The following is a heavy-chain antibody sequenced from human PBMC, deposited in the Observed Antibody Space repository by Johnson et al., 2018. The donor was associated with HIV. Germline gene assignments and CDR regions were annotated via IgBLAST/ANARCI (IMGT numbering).Heavy chain of an antibody. J-gene: IGHJ3*02. V-gene: IGHV3-7*01. D-gene: IGHD2-2*01. CDR2: IKHDGSEK. CDR1: GFTLSSYW. Sequence: VQLLESGGGLVQPGGSLRLSCAASGFTLSSYWMSWVRQAPGRGLEWVANIKHDGSEKYYVDSVKGRFTISRDNAKNSLYLQMNSLRAEDTAVYYCARDTASSSTLDAFDIWGQGTMVTVSS. CDR3: ARDTASSSTLDAFDI.